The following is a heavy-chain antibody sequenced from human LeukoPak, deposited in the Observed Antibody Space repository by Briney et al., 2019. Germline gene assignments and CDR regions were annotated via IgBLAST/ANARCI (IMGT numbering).Heavy chain of an antibody. CDR1: GYSFTSYW. V-gene: IGHV5-10-1*01. J-gene: IGHJ4*02. CDR3: ARSLYYYGSGSSEFDY. Sequence: GESLKIFRKGSGYSFTSYWISWVRQMPGKGVEWVGRIDPSDSYTNYSPSFQGHVTISADKSISTAYLQWSSLKASDTAMYYWARSLYYYGSGSSEFDYWGQGTLVTVSS. CDR2: IDPSDSYT. D-gene: IGHD3-10*01.